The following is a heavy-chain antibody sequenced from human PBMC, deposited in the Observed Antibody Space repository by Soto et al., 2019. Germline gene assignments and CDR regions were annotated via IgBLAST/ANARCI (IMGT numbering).Heavy chain of an antibody. Sequence: KTVGSLRLSCAASGFTLSHAWMSWVRQAPGKGLEWVGRIKSKTDGGTIEYAAPVKGRFTISGDDSKNTLYLEMNSLKTEDTAVYYCTRDREELTYDILTGDFIQHYYGMDVWGQGTTVTVSS. V-gene: IGHV3-15*01. CDR2: IKSKTDGGTI. D-gene: IGHD3-9*01. CDR3: TRDREELTYDILTGDFIQHYYGMDV. CDR1: GFTLSHAW. J-gene: IGHJ6*02.